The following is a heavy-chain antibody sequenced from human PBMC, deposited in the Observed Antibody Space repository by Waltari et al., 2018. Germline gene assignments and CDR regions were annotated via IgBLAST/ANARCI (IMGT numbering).Heavy chain of an antibody. Sequence: QLQLQESGPGLVKPSETLSLTCTVSGGSISSRSYYWGWIRQPPGKGLEWIGSIYYSGSTYYNPSLKSRVTISVDTSKNQFSLKLSSVTAADTAVYYCARQTGYSSGWYWGGFDYWGQGTLVTVSS. J-gene: IGHJ4*02. D-gene: IGHD6-19*01. V-gene: IGHV4-39*01. CDR3: ARQTGYSSGWYWGGFDY. CDR2: IYYSGST. CDR1: GGSISSRSYY.